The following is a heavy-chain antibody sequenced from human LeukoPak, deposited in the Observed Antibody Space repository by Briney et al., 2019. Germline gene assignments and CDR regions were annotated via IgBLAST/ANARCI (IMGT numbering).Heavy chain of an antibody. Sequence: GGSLRLSCAVSGFTFSIHWMYWVRQAPGKGLVFVSHINSDGGITKYADSVKGRFTIARDNAKNMLYLEMNSLRVDDTAVYYCASGITAEESVAIDYWGQGTVVTVSS. CDR2: INSDGGIT. CDR3: ASGITAEESVAIDY. CDR1: GFTFSIHW. V-gene: IGHV3-74*03. D-gene: IGHD1-14*01. J-gene: IGHJ4*02.